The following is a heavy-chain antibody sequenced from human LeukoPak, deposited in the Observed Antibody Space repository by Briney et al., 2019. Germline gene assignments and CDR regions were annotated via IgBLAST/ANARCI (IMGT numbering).Heavy chain of an antibody. CDR3: ARDPGEYYDFWSGYYRGYFDY. J-gene: IGHJ4*02. CDR2: ISSSGSTI. Sequence: GGSLRLSCAASGFTFSDYYMSWIRQAPAKGLEWVSYISSSGSTIYYADSVKGRFTISRDNAKNSLYLQMNSLGAEDTAVYYCARDPGEYYDFWSGYYRGYFDYWGQGTLVTVSS. D-gene: IGHD3-3*01. V-gene: IGHV3-11*04. CDR1: GFTFSDYY.